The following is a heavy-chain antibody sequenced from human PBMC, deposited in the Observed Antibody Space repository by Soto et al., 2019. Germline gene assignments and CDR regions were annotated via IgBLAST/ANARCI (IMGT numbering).Heavy chain of an antibody. J-gene: IGHJ4*02. V-gene: IGHV1-3*01. D-gene: IGHD3-3*01. CDR3: ARTSGYYFYDY. CDR2: INAGNGNT. CDR1: GYTFTSYA. Sequence: QVQLVQSGAEVKKPGASVKVSCKASGYTFTSYAMHWVRQAPGQRLEWMGWINAGNGNTKYAQKFQVRVTITRDTSASTAYMERSSLRSEDTAVYYCARTSGYYFYDYWGQGTLVTVSS.